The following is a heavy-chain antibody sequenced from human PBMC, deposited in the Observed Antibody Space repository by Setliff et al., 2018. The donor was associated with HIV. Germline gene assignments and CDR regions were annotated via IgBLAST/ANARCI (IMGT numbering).Heavy chain of an antibody. CDR2: INHSGST. D-gene: IGHD3-9*01. V-gene: IGHV4-34*01. CDR3: ARSGNILTDYSYYSYFMDV. Sequence: TLSLTCAVYGGSFSGYYWSWIRQPPGKGLEWIGEINHSGSTNYNPSLKSRVTISVDTSKNQFSLQLTSVTAADTAVYYCARSGNILTDYSYYSYFMDVWGGGTTVTVSS. J-gene: IGHJ6*03. CDR1: GGSFSGYY.